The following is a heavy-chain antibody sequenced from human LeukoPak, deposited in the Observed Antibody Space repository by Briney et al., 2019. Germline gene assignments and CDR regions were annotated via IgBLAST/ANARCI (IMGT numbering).Heavy chain of an antibody. Sequence: SETLSLTCTVSGGSISSYYWSWIRQPPGKGLEWIGYIYYSGSTNYNPSLKSRVTISVDTSKNQFSLKLSSVTAADTAVYYCARQVGAAAEKDYGGQGTLVTVSS. CDR3: ARQVGAAAEKDY. CDR2: IYYSGST. D-gene: IGHD6-13*01. J-gene: IGHJ4*02. V-gene: IGHV4-59*08. CDR1: GGSISSYY.